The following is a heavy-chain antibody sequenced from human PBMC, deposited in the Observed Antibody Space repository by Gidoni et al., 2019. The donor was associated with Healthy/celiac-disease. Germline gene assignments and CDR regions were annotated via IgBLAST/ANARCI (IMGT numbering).Heavy chain of an antibody. J-gene: IGHJ6*02. V-gene: IGHV4-4*07. CDR3: ARDGSSGWTHGMDV. D-gene: IGHD6-25*01. CDR2: IYSSGST. CDR1: GGSIGSYH. Sequence: VQLQESGPGLVKSSETLSLTCIVSGGSIGSYHWSWIRQPAGKGLEWIGRIYSSGSTNYNPSLKSRVTMSVDTSKNHLSLKLSSVTAADTAVYFCARDGSSGWTHGMDVWGQGTTVTVSS.